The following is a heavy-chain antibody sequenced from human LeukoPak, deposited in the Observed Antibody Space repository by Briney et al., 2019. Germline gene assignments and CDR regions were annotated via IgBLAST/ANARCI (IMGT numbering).Heavy chain of an antibody. J-gene: IGHJ6*03. CDR1: GFTFSSYE. V-gene: IGHV3-48*03. Sequence: GGSPRLSCAASGFTFSSYEMSWVRQAPGKGLEWVSYISSSGSTVYYADSVKGRFTISRDNAKNSLYLQMNSLRAEDTAVYYCARQKYYYDSSGYYYYYYYMDVWGKGTTVTVSS. CDR2: ISSSGSTV. CDR3: ARQKYYYDSSGYYYYYYYMDV. D-gene: IGHD3-22*01.